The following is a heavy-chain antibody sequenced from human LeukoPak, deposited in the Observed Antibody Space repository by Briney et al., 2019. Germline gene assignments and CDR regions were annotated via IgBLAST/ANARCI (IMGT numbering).Heavy chain of an antibody. CDR2: INPNSGGT. Sequence: ASVKVSCKASGYTFTGYYMHWVRQAPGQGLEWMGWINPNSGGTKYSQKFQGRVTMTRDTSISTAYMELSRLRSDDTAIYYRARDQYNYGHLGAFDIWGQGTMVTVSS. V-gene: IGHV1-2*02. D-gene: IGHD5-18*01. CDR1: GYTFTGYY. J-gene: IGHJ3*02. CDR3: ARDQYNYGHLGAFDI.